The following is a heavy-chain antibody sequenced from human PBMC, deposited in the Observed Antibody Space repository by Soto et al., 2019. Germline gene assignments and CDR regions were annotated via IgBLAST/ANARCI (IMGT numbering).Heavy chain of an antibody. CDR2: IYYSGST. Sequence: QVQLQESGPGLVKPSQTLSLTCTVSGGSISSGDYYWSWIRQPPGKGLEWIGYIYYSGSTYYNPSLKSRFTISVDTSKNQFSLKLSSVTAADTAVYYCASQVGATTVINDYWGQGTLVTVSS. CDR3: ASQVGATTVINDY. CDR1: GGSISSGDYY. D-gene: IGHD1-26*01. V-gene: IGHV4-30-4*01. J-gene: IGHJ4*02.